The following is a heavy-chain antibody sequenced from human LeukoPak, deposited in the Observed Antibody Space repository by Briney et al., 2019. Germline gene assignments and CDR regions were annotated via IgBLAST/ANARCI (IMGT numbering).Heavy chain of an antibody. CDR2: IIPIFGTA. CDR3: ASGEYSSPPRH. J-gene: IGHJ1*01. D-gene: IGHD6-6*01. Sequence: GASVKVSCKASGGTFSSYAISWVRQAPGQGLEWMGGIIPIFGTANYAQKFQGRVTITTDESTSTAYMELSSLRSEDTAVYYCASGEYSSPPRHWGQGSLATVSS. CDR1: GGTFSSYA. V-gene: IGHV1-69*05.